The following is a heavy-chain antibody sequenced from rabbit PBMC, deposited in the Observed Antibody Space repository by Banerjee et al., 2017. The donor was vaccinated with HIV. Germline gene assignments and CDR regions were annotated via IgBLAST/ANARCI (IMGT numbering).Heavy chain of an antibody. V-gene: IGHV1S45*01. CDR2: IGTGSGST. CDR3: ARGISGAGGYANALNL. CDR1: GFDLNNYYY. Sequence: QEQLEESGGDLVKPEGSLTLTCTASGFDLNNYYYMCWVRQAPGKGLEWIACIGTGSGSTWYASWAKGRFTISKTSSTTVTLQMTSLTAADTATYFCARGISGAGGYANALNLWGPGTLVTVS. J-gene: IGHJ4*01. D-gene: IGHD6-1*01.